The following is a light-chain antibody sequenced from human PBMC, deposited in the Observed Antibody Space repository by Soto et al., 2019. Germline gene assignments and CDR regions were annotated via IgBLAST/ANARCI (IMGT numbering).Light chain of an antibody. Sequence: EIVMTQSPATLSVSPGERATLSCRASQSVRSNLAGYQQKPGQVPRLLIYGASTRATGIPARFSGSGSGTEFPLSINNLQSEDFAVYYCQQYSNWILTFGGGTQVEIK. V-gene: IGKV3-15*01. CDR2: GAS. J-gene: IGKJ4*01. CDR3: QQYSNWILT. CDR1: QSVRSN.